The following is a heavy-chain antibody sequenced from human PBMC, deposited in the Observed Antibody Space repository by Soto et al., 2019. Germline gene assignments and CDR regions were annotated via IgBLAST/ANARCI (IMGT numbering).Heavy chain of an antibody. J-gene: IGHJ4*02. CDR3: ARCSVRGVIKFDY. Sequence: ASVKVSCKASGGTFSSYAISWVRQAPGQGLEWMGGIIPIFGTANYAQKFQGRVTITADESTSTAYMELSSLRSEDTAVYYCARCSVRGVIKFDYWGQGTLVTVSS. CDR2: IIPIFGTA. D-gene: IGHD3-10*01. CDR1: GGTFSSYA. V-gene: IGHV1-69*13.